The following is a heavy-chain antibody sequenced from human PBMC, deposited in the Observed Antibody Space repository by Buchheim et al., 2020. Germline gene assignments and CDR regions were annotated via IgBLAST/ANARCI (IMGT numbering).Heavy chain of an antibody. J-gene: IGHJ6*02. Sequence: EVQLLESGGGLVQPGGSLRLSCAASGFTFSSYAMSWVRQAPGKGLEWVSAIGGSGGSTYYADSVKGRFTISRDNSKNTLYLKINRLRTEDTAVYYCAKDLIPTWTDSSGWYYYYGMDVWGQGTT. D-gene: IGHD6-19*01. CDR2: IGGSGGST. V-gene: IGHV3-23*01. CDR1: GFTFSSYA. CDR3: AKDLIPTWTDSSGWYYYYGMDV.